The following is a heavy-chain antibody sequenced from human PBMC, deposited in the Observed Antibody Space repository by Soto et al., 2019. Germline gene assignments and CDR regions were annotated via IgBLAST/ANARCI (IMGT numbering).Heavy chain of an antibody. V-gene: IGHV4-30-4*01. Sequence: SETLSLTCTVSGGSISSGDYYWSWIRQPPGKGLEWIGYIYYSGSTYYNPSLKSRVTISVDTSKNQFSLKLSSVTAADTAVYYCARLVISTSCYHLDYWGQGTLVTVSS. CDR3: ARLVISTSCYHLDY. CDR1: GGSISSGDYY. CDR2: IYYSGST. D-gene: IGHD2-2*01. J-gene: IGHJ4*02.